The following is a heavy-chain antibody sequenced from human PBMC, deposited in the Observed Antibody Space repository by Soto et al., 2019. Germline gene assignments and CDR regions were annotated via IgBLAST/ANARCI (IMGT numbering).Heavy chain of an antibody. J-gene: IGHJ5*02. CDR2: INPKSGGT. V-gene: IGHV1-2*02. Sequence: QVQLVQSGAEVKKPGASVKVSCKASGYTFTGYYMHWVRQAPGQGLEWMGWINPKSGGTNSAQKFQGRVTMTRATSISTAYMELRRLRSDDTAVYYCARGPKHNWFDPWGQGTLVTVSS. CDR3: ARGPKHNWFDP. CDR1: GYTFTGYY.